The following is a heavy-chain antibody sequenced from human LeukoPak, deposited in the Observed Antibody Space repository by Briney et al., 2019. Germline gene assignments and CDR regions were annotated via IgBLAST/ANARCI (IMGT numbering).Heavy chain of an antibody. Sequence: PGGSLRLSCAASGFTFSAYAMSWVRQPPGKGLVWVSRVEHDGSRTAYADSVTGRFTISRDNAKNTVYLQMNSLRVEDTAVYYCATDLGWGQGTLVTVSS. CDR3: ATDLG. CDR1: GFTFSAYA. J-gene: IGHJ4*02. D-gene: IGHD4-17*01. CDR2: VEHDGSRT. V-gene: IGHV3-74*01.